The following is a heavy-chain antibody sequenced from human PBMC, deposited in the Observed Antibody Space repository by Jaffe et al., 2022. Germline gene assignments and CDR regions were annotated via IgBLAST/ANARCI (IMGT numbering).Heavy chain of an antibody. CDR3: AREVVGATGRFDP. V-gene: IGHV4-59*01. D-gene: IGHD1-26*01. CDR2: IYYSGRT. Sequence: QVQLQESGPGLVKPSETLSLTCTVSGGSISTYYWTWIRQPPGKGLEWIGYIYYSGRTNYNPSFKSRVTMSIDTSKNQFSLKLGSATAADTAVYYCAREVVGATGRFDPWGQGTRVTVSS. J-gene: IGHJ5*02. CDR1: GGSISTYY.